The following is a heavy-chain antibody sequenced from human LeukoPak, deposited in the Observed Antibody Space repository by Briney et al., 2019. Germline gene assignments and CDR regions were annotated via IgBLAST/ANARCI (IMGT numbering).Heavy chain of an antibody. D-gene: IGHD3-10*01. Sequence: SETLSLTCTVSGYSISSGYYWSWIRQPAGKGLEWIGRIYTSGSTNYNPSLKSRVTMSVDTSKNQFSLKLSSVTAADTAVYYCARDHVLGFGETDWFDPWGQGTLVTVSS. CDR2: IYTSGST. CDR1: GYSISSGYY. V-gene: IGHV4-4*07. J-gene: IGHJ5*02. CDR3: ARDHVLGFGETDWFDP.